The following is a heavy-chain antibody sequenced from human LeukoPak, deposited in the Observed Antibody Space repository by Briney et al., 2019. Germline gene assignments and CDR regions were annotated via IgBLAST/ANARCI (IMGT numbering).Heavy chain of an antibody. CDR1: GDSISINYN. J-gene: IGHJ4*02. V-gene: IGHV4-39*01. Sequence: SETLSLTCTVSGDSISINYNWGWIRQPPGKGLEWIGSIFYIGATYYSPSLKTRVTISVDTSKNQFSLKLSSMTAADTAVYYCVRHRQWLLFPDYWGQGTLVTVSS. CDR2: IFYIGAT. D-gene: IGHD6-19*01. CDR3: VRHRQWLLFPDY.